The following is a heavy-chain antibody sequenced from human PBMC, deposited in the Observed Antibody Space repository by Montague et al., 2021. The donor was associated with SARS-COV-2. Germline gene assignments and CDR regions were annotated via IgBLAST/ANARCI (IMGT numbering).Heavy chain of an antibody. Sequence: SETLSLTCAVYGESVSGYYWSWIRQPPGKGLEWIGEINHSGGTDYNPSLKSRVTVSVHTSRNQFSLDLSSVTAADTAVYYCARCSLDGGYSGYGVCYFDYWGQGTLVTVSS. CDR3: ARCSLDGGYSGYGVCYFDY. CDR1: GESVSGYY. V-gene: IGHV4-34*01. D-gene: IGHD5-12*01. CDR2: INHSGGT. J-gene: IGHJ4*02.